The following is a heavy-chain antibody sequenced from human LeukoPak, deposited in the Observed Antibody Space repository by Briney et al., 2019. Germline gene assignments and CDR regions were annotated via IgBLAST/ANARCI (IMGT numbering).Heavy chain of an antibody. CDR1: GFTFSDYA. V-gene: IGHV3-23*01. Sequence: GGSLRLSCAASGFTFSDYAMNWVRQAPGKGLEWVSTISGSGGSTYYAGSVKGRFTISRDNSKNTLYLQMNSLKAKDTAVYYCARTDRTNNGPREWGQGTLVTVSS. J-gene: IGHJ4*02. CDR2: ISGSGGST. CDR3: ARTDRTNNGPRE. D-gene: IGHD1/OR15-1a*01.